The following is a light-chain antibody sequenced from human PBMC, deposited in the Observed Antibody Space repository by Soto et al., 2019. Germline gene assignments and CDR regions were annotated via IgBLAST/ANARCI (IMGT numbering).Light chain of an antibody. J-gene: IGKJ1*01. CDR2: GAS. V-gene: IGKV3-15*01. CDR1: QSVSSN. Sequence: EIVMTQSPATLSVSPGERATLSCRASQSVSSNLAWYQQKPGQAPRLLIYGASTRATGIPARFSGSGSGTEFTLPITSLQSEDFAVYYLQQYNNWPFPSWTFGQGTKVEIK. CDR3: QQYNNWPFPSWT.